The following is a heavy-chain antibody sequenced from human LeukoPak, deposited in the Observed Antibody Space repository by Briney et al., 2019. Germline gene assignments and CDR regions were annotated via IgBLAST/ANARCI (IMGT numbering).Heavy chain of an antibody. J-gene: IGHJ4*02. CDR2: INPNSGDT. CDR1: GYTFNAYY. V-gene: IGHV1-2*06. D-gene: IGHD3-22*01. Sequence: ASVKVSCTASGYTFNAYYMHWVRQAPGQGLEWMGRINPNSGDTNYAQKFQGRVTMTRDTSISTAYMELSRPRSDDTAVYYCARAYYYDSSAYYFDHWGQGTLVTVSS. CDR3: ARAYYYDSSAYYFDH.